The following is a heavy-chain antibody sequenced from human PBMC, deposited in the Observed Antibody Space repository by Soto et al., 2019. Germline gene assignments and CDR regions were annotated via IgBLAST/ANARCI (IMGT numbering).Heavy chain of an antibody. Sequence: PSETLSLTCTVSGGSISSGDYYWSWIRQPPGKGLEWIGYIYYSGSTYYNPSLKSRVTISVDTSKNQFSLKLSSVTAADTAVYYCARNTMVRGVILDYWGQGTLVTVSS. V-gene: IGHV4-30-4*01. D-gene: IGHD3-10*01. CDR2: IYYSGST. J-gene: IGHJ4*02. CDR1: GGSISSGDYY. CDR3: ARNTMVRGVILDY.